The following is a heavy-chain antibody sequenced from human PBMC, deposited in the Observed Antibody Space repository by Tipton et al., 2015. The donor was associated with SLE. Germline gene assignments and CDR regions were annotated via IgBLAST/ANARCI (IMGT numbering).Heavy chain of an antibody. CDR3: ARALWYYGSGS. V-gene: IGHV4-39*07. D-gene: IGHD3-10*01. Sequence: LSLTCTVSGGSISSSRYYWGWIRQPPGKGLEWIGSIYYSGSTYYNPSLKSRVTISVDTSKNQFSLKLSSVTAADTAVYYCARALWYYGSGSWGQGTLVTVSS. J-gene: IGHJ4*02. CDR2: IYYSGST. CDR1: GGSISSSRYY.